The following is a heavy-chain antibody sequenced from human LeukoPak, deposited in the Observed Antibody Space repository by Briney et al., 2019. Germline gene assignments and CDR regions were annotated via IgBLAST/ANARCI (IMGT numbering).Heavy chain of an antibody. Sequence: ASVKVSCKASGYTFTSYAMNWVRQAPGQGLEWMGWINTNTGNPTYAQGFTGRFVFSLDTSVSTAYLQISSLKAEDTAVYYCAILLVRGQQLGPPRAYFDYWGQGTLVTVSS. D-gene: IGHD6-13*01. J-gene: IGHJ4*02. CDR1: GYTFTSYA. V-gene: IGHV7-4-1*02. CDR2: INTNTGNP. CDR3: AILLVRGQQLGPPRAYFDY.